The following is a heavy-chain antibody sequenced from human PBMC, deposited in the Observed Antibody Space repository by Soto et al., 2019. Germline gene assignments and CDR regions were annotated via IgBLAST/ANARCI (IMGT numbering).Heavy chain of an antibody. V-gene: IGHV1-69*01. CDR2: IIPLFDTT. D-gene: IGHD3-10*01. CDR1: GDTFKNCV. Sequence: QAQVVQSGVEVRRPGSSVKVSCKASGDTFKNCVISWVRQAPGQGLEWMGGIIPLFDTTDFAQRFQGRLTITTDESTTTAYMELSRLRSEDTATYYCAAELGFGKLSVVWGQGTTVIVSS. J-gene: IGHJ6*02. CDR3: AAELGFGKLSVV.